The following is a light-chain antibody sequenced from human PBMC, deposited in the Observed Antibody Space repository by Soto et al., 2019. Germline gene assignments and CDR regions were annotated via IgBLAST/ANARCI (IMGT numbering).Light chain of an antibody. CDR1: QSVSSY. Sequence: EIVLTQSPATLSLSPGERATLSCRASQSVSSYLAWYQQKPGQAPRLLIYDASNRVTGIPARFSGSGSGTDFTLTNSSLEPEDFAVYYCQQRRNWPPWTFGQGTKVEIK. V-gene: IGKV3-11*01. CDR2: DAS. CDR3: QQRRNWPPWT. J-gene: IGKJ1*01.